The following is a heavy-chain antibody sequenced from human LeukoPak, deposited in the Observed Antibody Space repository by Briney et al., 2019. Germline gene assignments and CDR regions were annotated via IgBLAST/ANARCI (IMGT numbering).Heavy chain of an antibody. J-gene: IGHJ4*02. CDR3: ACTPGYSSGWLVDY. D-gene: IGHD6-19*01. Sequence: PSETLPLTCTVSGGSVSSGSYYWSWIRQPPGKGLEWIGYIYYSGSTNYNPSLKSRVTISVDTSKNQFSLKLSSVTAADTAVYYCACTPGYSSGWLVDYWGQGTLVTVSS. CDR1: GGSVSSGSYY. V-gene: IGHV4-61*01. CDR2: IYYSGST.